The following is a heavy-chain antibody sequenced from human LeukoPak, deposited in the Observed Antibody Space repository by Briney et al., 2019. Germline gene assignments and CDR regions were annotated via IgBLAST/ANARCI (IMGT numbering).Heavy chain of an antibody. D-gene: IGHD3-22*01. CDR3: ARDVSYYDSSGCFDY. CDR2: INPNSGGT. Sequence: EASVKVSCKASGYTFTGYYMHWVRQAPGQGGEWMGWINPNSGGTNYAQKFQGRVTMTRDTSISTAYMELSRLRSDDTAVYYCARDVSYYDSSGCFDYWGQGTLVTVSS. CDR1: GYTFTGYY. J-gene: IGHJ4*02. V-gene: IGHV1-2*02.